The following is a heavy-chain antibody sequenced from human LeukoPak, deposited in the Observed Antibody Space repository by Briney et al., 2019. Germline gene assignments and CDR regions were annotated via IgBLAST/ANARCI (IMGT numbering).Heavy chain of an antibody. V-gene: IGHV5-51*01. J-gene: IGHJ4*02. CDR1: GYSFTTHW. CDR2: IYPGDSDT. Sequence: GESLKISCKSSGYSFTTHWIAWVRQMPGKGLEWMGIIYPGDSDTRYSPSFQGLVTISADKSISTAYLQWTSLKASDSAMYYCARVLIRGDEIDYWGQGTLVTVSS. D-gene: IGHD2-21*01. CDR3: ARVLIRGDEIDY.